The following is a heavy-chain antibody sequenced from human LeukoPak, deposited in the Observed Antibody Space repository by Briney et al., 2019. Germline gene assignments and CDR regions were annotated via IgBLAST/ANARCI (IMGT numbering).Heavy chain of an antibody. CDR1: GFTFSSYA. Sequence: GGSLRLSCAASGFTFSSYAMSWVRQAPGKGLEWVSAISGSGGSTYYADSVKGRFTISRDNSKNTLYLQMNSLRAEDTAVYYCAKELGYCGSTSCPRGMDVWGQGTTVTVSS. J-gene: IGHJ6*02. D-gene: IGHD2-2*01. CDR2: ISGSGGST. CDR3: AKELGYCGSTSCPRGMDV. V-gene: IGHV3-23*01.